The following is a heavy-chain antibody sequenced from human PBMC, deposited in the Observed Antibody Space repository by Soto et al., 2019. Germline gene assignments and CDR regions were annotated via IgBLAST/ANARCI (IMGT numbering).Heavy chain of an antibody. D-gene: IGHD1-1*01. Sequence: PGGSLRPSCVASGFPFNNYWMSWVRQTPDRGLGWVATTKEDGSEKYFEDSVKGRFTTSTDNPANSVFLHMNSLRAEDTALYHRARGAGGWNHDFGMDVWGQGTTVTVSS. V-gene: IGHV3-7*03. CDR1: GFPFNNYW. CDR3: ARGAGGWNHDFGMDV. CDR2: TKEDGSEK. J-gene: IGHJ6*02.